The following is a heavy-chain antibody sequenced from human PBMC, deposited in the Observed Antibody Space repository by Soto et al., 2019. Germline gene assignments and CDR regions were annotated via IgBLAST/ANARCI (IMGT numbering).Heavy chain of an antibody. CDR3: ARDLWGYCGTDCYPLDV. V-gene: IGHV4-39*07. J-gene: IGHJ6*02. Sequence: SETLSLTCTVSGGSISSSSYYWGWIRQPPGKGLEWIGSIYYTGSTYYNPSLKSRVTISVDTSKNQFSLKLNSVTAADTAVYYCARDLWGYCGTDCYPLDVWGQGTTVTVSS. CDR1: GGSISSSSYY. CDR2: IYYTGST. D-gene: IGHD2-21*02.